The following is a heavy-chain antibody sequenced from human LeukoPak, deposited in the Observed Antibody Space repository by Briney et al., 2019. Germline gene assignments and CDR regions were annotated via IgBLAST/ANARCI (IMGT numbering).Heavy chain of an antibody. CDR2: IYYSGST. CDR3: ARAPNRIYYDSSGSPGYYFDY. CDR1: GGSISSYY. D-gene: IGHD3-22*01. Sequence: PSETLSLTCTVSGGSISSYYWSWIRQPPGKGLEWIGYIYYSGSTNYNPSLKSRVTISVDTSKNQFSLKLSSVTAADTAVYYCARAPNRIYYDSSGSPGYYFDYWGQGTLVTVSS. V-gene: IGHV4-59*01. J-gene: IGHJ4*02.